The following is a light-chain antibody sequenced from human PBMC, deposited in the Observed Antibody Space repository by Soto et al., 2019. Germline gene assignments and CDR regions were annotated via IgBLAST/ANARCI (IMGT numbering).Light chain of an antibody. Sequence: EIVLTQSPGTLSLSPGERATLSCRASQSVSTYLAWYQQKPGQAPRLLIYGASNRATGVAARFSGSGSGTDFTLTISSLEPEDSAVYYCQQRDSWWTFGQGTKVDIK. J-gene: IGKJ1*01. V-gene: IGKV3-11*01. CDR3: QQRDSWWT. CDR1: QSVSTY. CDR2: GAS.